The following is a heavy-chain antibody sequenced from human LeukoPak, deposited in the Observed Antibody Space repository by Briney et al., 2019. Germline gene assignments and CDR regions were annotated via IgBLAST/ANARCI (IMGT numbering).Heavy chain of an antibody. CDR1: GFHFSTYN. D-gene: IGHD4-23*01. Sequence: PGGSLRLSCAASGFHFSTYNMNWVRQAPGKGLEWVSSIYYADSVKGRFTISRDDAKNSLYLQMNSLRVEGTAVYYCAREVIGGNSAWGQGTLVTVSS. V-gene: IGHV3-21*01. CDR3: AREVIGGNSA. J-gene: IGHJ5*02. CDR2: I.